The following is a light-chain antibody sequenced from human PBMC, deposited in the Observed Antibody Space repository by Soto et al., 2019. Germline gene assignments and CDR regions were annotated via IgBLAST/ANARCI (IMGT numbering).Light chain of an antibody. CDR1: QSVNNA. Sequence: EIVLTQSPDTLSLSPGERATLSCRASQSVNNALAWYQQKPGQAPRLLIYDASNRATGIPARFSGSGSGTDFTLTISSLEPEDYALYYCQHRRSWPLTFGGGTKVEIK. CDR2: DAS. CDR3: QHRRSWPLT. J-gene: IGKJ4*01. V-gene: IGKV3-11*01.